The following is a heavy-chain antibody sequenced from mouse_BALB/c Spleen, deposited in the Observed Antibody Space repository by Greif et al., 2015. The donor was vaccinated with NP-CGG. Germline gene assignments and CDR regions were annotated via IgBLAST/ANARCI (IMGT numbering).Heavy chain of an antibody. V-gene: IGHV2-2*02. CDR2: IWSGGST. CDR1: GFSLTSYG. J-gene: IGHJ4*01. D-gene: IGHD4-1*01. CDR3: ASLLTGREAMDY. Sequence: QVQLKESGPGLVQPSQSLSITCTVSGFSLTSYGVHWVRQSPGKGLEWLGVIWSGGSTDYNAAFISRLSISKDNSKSQVFFKMNSLQANDTAIYYCASLLTGREAMDYWGQGTSVTVSS.